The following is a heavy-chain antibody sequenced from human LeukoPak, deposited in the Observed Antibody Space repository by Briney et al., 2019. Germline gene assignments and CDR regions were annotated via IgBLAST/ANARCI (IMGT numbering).Heavy chain of an antibody. Sequence: SVKVSCKASGGTFSSYAISWVRQAPGQGLEWMGGIISIFGTANYAQKFQGRVTITADESTSTAYMELSSLRSEDTAVYYCARALLLRVVAPGYFDYWGQGTLVAVSS. CDR1: GGTFSSYA. CDR2: IISIFGTA. J-gene: IGHJ4*02. CDR3: ARALLLRVVAPGYFDY. V-gene: IGHV1-69*01. D-gene: IGHD2-15*01.